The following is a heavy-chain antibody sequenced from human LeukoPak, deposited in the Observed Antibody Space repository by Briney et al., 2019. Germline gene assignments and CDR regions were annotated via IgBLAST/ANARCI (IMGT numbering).Heavy chain of an antibody. D-gene: IGHD1-26*01. Sequence: PGGSLRLSCTASGLSFSDYSMNWVRQAPGKGLEWVSYISSTGNPRHYADSVKGRFTISRDNAKNSLYLQMNSLRAEDTAVYYCARVPARGTYYYYYMDVWDKGTTVTISS. V-gene: IGHV3-48*04. CDR2: ISSTGNPR. J-gene: IGHJ6*03. CDR3: ARVPARGTYYYYYMDV. CDR1: GLSFSDYS.